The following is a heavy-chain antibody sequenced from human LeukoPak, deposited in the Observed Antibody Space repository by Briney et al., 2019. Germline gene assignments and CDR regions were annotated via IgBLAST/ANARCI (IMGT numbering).Heavy chain of an antibody. CDR3: ARYVYGTANGMDV. D-gene: IGHD4-17*01. J-gene: IGHJ6*02. Sequence: PGGSLRLSCAASGFTFSDYEMNWVRQAPGEGLDWVSYISSSGSAIGYADSVKGRFTVSRDNAKNSLFLQMNSLRAEDTAIYYCARYVYGTANGMDVWGQGTTVIVSS. V-gene: IGHV3-48*03. CDR2: ISSSGSAI. CDR1: GFTFSDYE.